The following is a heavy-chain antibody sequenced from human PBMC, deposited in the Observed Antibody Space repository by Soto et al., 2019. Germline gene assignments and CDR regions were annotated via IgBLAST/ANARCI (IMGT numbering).Heavy chain of an antibody. V-gene: IGHV3-15*01. CDR1: GFTFSNAW. J-gene: IGHJ6*02. D-gene: IGHD2-8*01. CDR3: TTGLMGAYYYYYYGMDV. CDR2: IKSKTDGGTT. Sequence: PGGSLRLSCAASGFTFSNAWMSWVRQAPGKGLEWVGRIKSKTDGGTTDYAAPVKGRFTISRDDSKNTLYLQMNSLKTEDTAVYYCTTGLMGAYYYYYYGMDVWGQGTTVTVSS.